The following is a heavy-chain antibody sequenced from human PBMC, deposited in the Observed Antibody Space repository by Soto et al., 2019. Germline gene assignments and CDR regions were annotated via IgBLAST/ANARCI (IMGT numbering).Heavy chain of an antibody. Sequence: QVQLQQWGAGLLKPSETLSLTCAVYGGSFSGYYWSWIRQPPGKGLEWIGEINHSGSTNYNPSLKSRVTISVDTSKNQFSLTLSSVTAADTAVYYCARRTYSSGWYGEGYYYGMDVWGQGTTVTVSS. D-gene: IGHD6-19*01. V-gene: IGHV4-34*01. CDR3: ARRTYSSGWYGEGYYYGMDV. CDR1: GGSFSGYY. CDR2: INHSGST. J-gene: IGHJ6*02.